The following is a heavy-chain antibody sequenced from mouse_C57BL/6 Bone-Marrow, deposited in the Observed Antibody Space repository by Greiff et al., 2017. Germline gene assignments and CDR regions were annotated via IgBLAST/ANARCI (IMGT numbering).Heavy chain of an antibody. CDR3: TTRWLLRAMDY. D-gene: IGHD2-3*01. CDR2: IDPENGDT. CDR1: GFNIKDDY. V-gene: IGHV14-4*01. Sequence: VQLQQSGAELVRPGASVKLSCTASGFNIKDDYMHWVKQRPEQGLEWIGWIDPENGDTEYASKFQGKATITADTSSNTAYLQLSSLTSEDTAVYYCTTRWLLRAMDYWGQGTSFTVSS. J-gene: IGHJ4*01.